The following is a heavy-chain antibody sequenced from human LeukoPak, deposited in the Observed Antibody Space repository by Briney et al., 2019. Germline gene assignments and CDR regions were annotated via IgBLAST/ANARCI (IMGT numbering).Heavy chain of an antibody. J-gene: IGHJ4*02. V-gene: IGHV3-23*01. CDR2: ISSSGGST. CDR1: GFTFSSYA. CDR3: AKRSGYDYRYFDY. Sequence: PGGSLRLSCAASGFTFSSYAMSWVRQAPGKGLEWVSVISSSGGSTYYSDSVKGRFTISRDNSKNTLYLQMNSLRAEDTAVYYCAKRSGYDYRYFDYWGQGTLVTVSS. D-gene: IGHD5-12*01.